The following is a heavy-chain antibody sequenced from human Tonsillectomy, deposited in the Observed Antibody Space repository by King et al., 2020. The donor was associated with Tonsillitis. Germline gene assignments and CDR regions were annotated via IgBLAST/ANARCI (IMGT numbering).Heavy chain of an antibody. CDR2: ISGSGGST. CDR1: GFTFSSYA. Sequence: VQLVESGGGLVQRGGSLRISCAASGFTFSSYAMSWVRQAPGKGLEWVSGISGSGGSTYYADSVKGRLTISRDNSKNTRYLQMNSLRAEDTAVYYCAKAVQPNRDLYFDLWGRGTLVTVSS. D-gene: IGHD1-14*01. CDR3: AKAVQPNRDLYFDL. V-gene: IGHV3-23*04. J-gene: IGHJ2*01.